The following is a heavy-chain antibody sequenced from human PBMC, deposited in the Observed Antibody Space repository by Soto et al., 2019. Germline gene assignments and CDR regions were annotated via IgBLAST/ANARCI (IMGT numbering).Heavy chain of an antibody. V-gene: IGHV1-18*04. CDR3: ATSYDSGFDP. J-gene: IGHJ5*02. Sequence: QIELVQSGAEVKKPGASVRVSCKACGYAFSNYGISWIRQAPGLGLEWMGWISPYNGNTDYAQSLQGRVTMTTDTSTNTAYMELRSLTFDDTAVYNCATSYDSGFDPWGQGTLVTVSS. CDR1: GYAFSNYG. D-gene: IGHD5-12*01. CDR2: ISPYNGNT.